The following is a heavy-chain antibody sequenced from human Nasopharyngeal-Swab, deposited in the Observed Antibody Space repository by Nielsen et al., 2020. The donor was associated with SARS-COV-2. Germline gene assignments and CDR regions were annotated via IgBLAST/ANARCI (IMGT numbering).Heavy chain of an antibody. CDR2: ISGSGGST. D-gene: IGHD3-10*01. V-gene: IGHV3-23*01. Sequence: GESLKISCAASGFTFSSYAMSWVRQAPGKGLEWVSAISGSGGSTYYADSVKGRFTISRDNSKNTLYLQMNSLRAEDTAVYYCAKDRTTMVRGVDYWGQGTLVIVSS. CDR1: GFTFSSYA. CDR3: AKDRTTMVRGVDY. J-gene: IGHJ4*02.